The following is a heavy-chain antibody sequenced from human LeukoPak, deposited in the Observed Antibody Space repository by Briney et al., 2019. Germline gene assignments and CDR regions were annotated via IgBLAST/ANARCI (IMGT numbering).Heavy chain of an antibody. V-gene: IGHV1-46*01. Sequence: ASVKVSCKTSGYTFTTYYMHWVRQAPRQGLEWMGIINPSSGSTSYAQKFQGRVTMTRDTSTSTVYMELSSLRSEDTAIYYCARVLGAHRYGSIDHWGQGTLVTVSS. CDR1: GYTFTTYY. D-gene: IGHD5-18*01. CDR3: ARVLGAHRYGSIDH. CDR2: INPSSGST. J-gene: IGHJ4*02.